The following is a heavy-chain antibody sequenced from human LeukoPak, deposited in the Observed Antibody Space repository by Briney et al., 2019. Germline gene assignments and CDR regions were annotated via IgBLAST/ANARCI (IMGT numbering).Heavy chain of an antibody. J-gene: IGHJ4*02. CDR2: LYIGSST. Sequence: GGSLRLSCAASGFTVRSTYMSWVRQAPGKGLEWVSLLYIGSSTSYAGSVKGRFTISRDNSKNTLYLGINSLRAEDTALYYCAHARDDTYGTSLYLDYWGQGTLVTVSS. D-gene: IGHD3-9*01. V-gene: IGHV3-53*01. CDR1: GFTVRSTY. CDR3: AHARDDTYGTSLYLDY.